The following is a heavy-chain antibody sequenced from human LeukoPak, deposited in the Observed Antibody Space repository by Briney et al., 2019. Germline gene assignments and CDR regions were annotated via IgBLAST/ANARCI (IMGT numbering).Heavy chain of an antibody. CDR2: ISSSGTTI. CDR3: ARVRGSYSVDY. CDR1: GFTFSDYY. J-gene: IGHJ4*02. D-gene: IGHD1-26*01. Sequence: GGSLRLSCAASGFTFSDYYMSWLRQAPGKGLEWISYISSSGTTIYYADSVKGRFTISRDNAKNSLYLQMNSPRAEDTAVYYCARVRGSYSVDYWGQGTLVTVSS. V-gene: IGHV3-11*01.